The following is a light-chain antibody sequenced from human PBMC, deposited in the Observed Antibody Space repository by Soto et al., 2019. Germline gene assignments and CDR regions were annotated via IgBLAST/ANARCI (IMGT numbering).Light chain of an antibody. V-gene: IGLV2-14*01. CDR1: TSDVGGYNY. CDR3: SSYTGSNRWV. CDR2: EVS. Sequence: QSALTQPASVSGSPGQSITISCTGSTSDVGGYNYVSWYQQHPGKAPKLMIYEVSNRPSGVSNRFSGSKSGNTASLTISGLQTEDEADYYCSSYTGSNRWVFGGGTKLTVL. J-gene: IGLJ3*02.